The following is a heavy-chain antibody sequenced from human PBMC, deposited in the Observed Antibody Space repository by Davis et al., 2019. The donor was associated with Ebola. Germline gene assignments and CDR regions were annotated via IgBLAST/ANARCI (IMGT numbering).Heavy chain of an antibody. CDR2: IDYSGST. D-gene: IGHD4-17*01. J-gene: IGHJ6*03. V-gene: IGHV4-61*08. CDR3: ARDVYGDYYYYYYMDV. CDR1: GGSISSGDYY. Sequence: PSETLSLTCTVSGGSISSGDYYWSWIRQPPGKGLVWIGYIDYSGSTSYNPSLKSRVTISVDTSKNQFSLKLSSVTAADTAVYYCARDVYGDYYYYYYMDVWGKGTTVTVSS.